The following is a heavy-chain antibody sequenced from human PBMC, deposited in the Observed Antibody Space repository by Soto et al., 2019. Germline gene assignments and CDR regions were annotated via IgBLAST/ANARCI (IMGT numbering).Heavy chain of an antibody. V-gene: IGHV1-46*01. Sequence: SVEASCKACGFGFACYDINWARHSPGQGLEWMGIINPSGGSTSYAQKFQGRVTMTRDTSTSTVYMELSSLRSEDTAVYYCARLYDSSGYPSDYWGQGPLVTAS. D-gene: IGHD3-22*01. CDR1: GFGFACYD. J-gene: IGHJ4*02. CDR3: ARLYDSSGYPSDY. CDR2: INPSGGST.